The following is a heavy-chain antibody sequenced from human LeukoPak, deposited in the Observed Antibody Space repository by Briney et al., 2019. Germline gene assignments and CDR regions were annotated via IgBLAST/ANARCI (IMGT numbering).Heavy chain of an antibody. Sequence: SETLSLTCTVSGGSISSSSYYWGWIRQPPGKGLEWIGSLYYSGSTYYNPSLKSRVTISVDTSKNQFSLKLSSVTAADTAVYYCARQAGRGGAVTFDYWGQGTLSPSPQ. V-gene: IGHV4-39*01. D-gene: IGHD3-16*01. CDR1: GGSISSSSYY. CDR3: ARQAGRGGAVTFDY. J-gene: IGHJ4*02. CDR2: LYYSGST.